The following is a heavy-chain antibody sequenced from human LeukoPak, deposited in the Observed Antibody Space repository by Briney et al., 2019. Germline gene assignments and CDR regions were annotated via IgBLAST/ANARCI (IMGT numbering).Heavy chain of an antibody. D-gene: IGHD3-9*01. Sequence: GGFLRLSCAASGFTFSSYAMSWVRQAPGKGLEWVSAISGSGGSTYYADSVKGRFTISRDNSKNTLYLQMNSLRAEDTAVYYCAKGRRYFDQANWGQGTLVTVSS. CDR2: ISGSGGST. CDR3: AKGRRYFDQAN. CDR1: GFTFSSYA. V-gene: IGHV3-23*01. J-gene: IGHJ4*02.